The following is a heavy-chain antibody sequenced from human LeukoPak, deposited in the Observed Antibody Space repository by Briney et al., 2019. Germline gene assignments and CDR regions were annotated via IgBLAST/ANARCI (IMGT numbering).Heavy chain of an antibody. V-gene: IGHV4-39*01. CDR3: ARHVGSTGDFDY. CDR2: IYYSGST. D-gene: IGHD1-14*01. CDR1: GTSISSPGYE. J-gene: IGHJ4*02. Sequence: PSETLSLTCTVSGTSISSPGYEWGWIRQPPGKGLEWIGSIYYSGSTYYNPSLKSRVTLSVDTSKNQFSLKLSSVTAADTAVYYCARHVGSTGDFDYWGQGTLVTVSS.